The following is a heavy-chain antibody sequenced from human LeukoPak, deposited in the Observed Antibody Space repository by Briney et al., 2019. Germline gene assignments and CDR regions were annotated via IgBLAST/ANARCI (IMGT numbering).Heavy chain of an antibody. V-gene: IGHV1-69*01. Sequence: SVKVSCKASGGTFSSYAISWVRQAPGQGLEWMGGIIPIFGTANYAQKFQGRVTITADEYTSTAYMELSSLRSEDTAVYYCAGEIAAAGFDYWGQGTLVTVSS. CDR1: GGTFSSYA. CDR3: AGEIAAAGFDY. J-gene: IGHJ4*02. D-gene: IGHD6-13*01. CDR2: IIPIFGTA.